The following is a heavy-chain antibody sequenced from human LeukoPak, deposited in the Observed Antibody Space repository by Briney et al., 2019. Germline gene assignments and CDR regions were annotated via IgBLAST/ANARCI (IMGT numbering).Heavy chain of an antibody. V-gene: IGHV3-30*02. CDR3: ARDAAIGDGYSYGYYYYYMDV. CDR1: GFTFSSYG. D-gene: IGHD5-18*01. CDR2: IRYDGSNK. Sequence: PGGSLRLSCAASGFTFSSYGMHWVRQAPGKVLEWVAFIRYDGSNKYYADSVKGRFTISRDNSKNTLYLQMNSLRAEDTAVYYCARDAAIGDGYSYGYYYYYMDVWGKGTTVTVSS. J-gene: IGHJ6*03.